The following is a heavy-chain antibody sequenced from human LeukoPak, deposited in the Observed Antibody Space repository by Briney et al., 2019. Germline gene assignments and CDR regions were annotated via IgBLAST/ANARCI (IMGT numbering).Heavy chain of an antibody. CDR3: ALAGRDFDY. J-gene: IGHJ4*02. V-gene: IGHV4-59*12. CDR2: IYYIGRT. CDR1: GGSLSSYY. Sequence: SETLSLTCGVSGGSLSSYYWSWVRQPPGKGLEWIGNIYYIGRTNYNPSLKSRVTISVDTSKNQFSLKLSSVTAADTAVYYCALAGRDFDYWGQGTLVTVSS.